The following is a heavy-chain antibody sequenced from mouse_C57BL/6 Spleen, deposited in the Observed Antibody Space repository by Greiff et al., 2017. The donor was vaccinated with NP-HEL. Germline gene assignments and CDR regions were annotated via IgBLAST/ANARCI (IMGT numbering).Heavy chain of an antibody. Sequence: VQLQQSGAELVKPGASVKMSCKASGYTFTTYPIEWMKQNHGKSLEWIGNFHPYNDDTKYNEKFKGKATLTVEKSSSTFYLELSRLTSDDSAVYYCARGGSSPYWYFDVWGTGTTVTVSS. D-gene: IGHD1-1*01. CDR2: FHPYNDDT. CDR1: GYTFTTYP. CDR3: ARGGSSPYWYFDV. V-gene: IGHV1-47*01. J-gene: IGHJ1*03.